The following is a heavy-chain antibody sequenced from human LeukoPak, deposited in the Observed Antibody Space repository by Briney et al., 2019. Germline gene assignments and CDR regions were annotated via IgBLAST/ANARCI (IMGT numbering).Heavy chain of an antibody. Sequence: PGGSLRLSCAASGFTFDDYAMSWVRQVPGKGLEWVSGINWNGGSTGYADSVKGRFTISRDNFKNTLSLQMNGLRVEDTALYYCVNSGFDPWGQGTLVTVSS. D-gene: IGHD3-10*01. CDR3: VNSGFDP. V-gene: IGHV3-20*04. CDR2: INWNGGST. CDR1: GFTFDDYA. J-gene: IGHJ5*02.